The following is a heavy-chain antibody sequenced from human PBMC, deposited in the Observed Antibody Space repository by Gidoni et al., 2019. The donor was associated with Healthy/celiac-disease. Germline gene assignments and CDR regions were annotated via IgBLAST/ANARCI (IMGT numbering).Heavy chain of an antibody. J-gene: IGHJ4*02. D-gene: IGHD3-10*01. CDR1: GFTFSTYV. CDR3: ARGRPGDFDY. Sequence: EVQLVESGGGLVQPGGSLRLSCAASGFTFSTYVMHWVRQAPGKGLEYVSSISSNGDNTYYANSEKGRFTISRDNSKNTLYLQMGSLRAEDMAVYYCARGRPGDFDYWGQGTLVTVSS. CDR2: ISSNGDNT. V-gene: IGHV3-64*01.